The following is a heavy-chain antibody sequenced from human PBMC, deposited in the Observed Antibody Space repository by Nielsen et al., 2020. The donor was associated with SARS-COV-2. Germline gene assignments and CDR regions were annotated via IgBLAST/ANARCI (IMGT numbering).Heavy chain of an antibody. D-gene: IGHD3-3*01. J-gene: IGHJ4*02. V-gene: IGHV3-49*03. CDR1: GFTFGDYA. CDR2: IRSKAYGGTT. Sequence: GESLKISCTASGFTFGDYAMSWFRQAPGKGLEWVGFIRSKAYGGTTEYAASVKGRFTISRDDSKSIAYLQMNSLKTEDTAVYYCTRVLRFLEWYFDYWGQGTLVTVSS. CDR3: TRVLRFLEWYFDY.